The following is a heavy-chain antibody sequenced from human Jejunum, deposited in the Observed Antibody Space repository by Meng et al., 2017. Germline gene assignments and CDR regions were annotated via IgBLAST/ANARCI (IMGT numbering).Heavy chain of an antibody. CDR1: GDSITSGNYY. J-gene: IGHJ4*02. D-gene: IGHD6-19*01. Sequence: SETRSLTGTVSGDSITSGNYYWTWMRQPAGKGREWIGRIYIGGTTNYHPSLRSRVTISPDTSKNQISLRLTSVTAADTAVYYCVSGGSINGWIQFWGQGTLVTVSS. CDR2: IYIGGTT. V-gene: IGHV4-61*02. CDR3: VSGGSINGWIQF.